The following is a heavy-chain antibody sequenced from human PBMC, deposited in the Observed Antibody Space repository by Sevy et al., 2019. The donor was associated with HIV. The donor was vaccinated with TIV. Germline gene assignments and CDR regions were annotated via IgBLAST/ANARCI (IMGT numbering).Heavy chain of an antibody. J-gene: IGHJ5*02. CDR1: GGSISSSSYY. D-gene: IGHD3-10*01. CDR3: ARLRRGTMVRGVGWFDP. Sequence: SETLSLTCTVSGGSISSSSYYWGWIRQPPGKGLEWIGSIYYSGSTYYNPSLKSRVTISVDTSKNQFSLKLSSVTAAGTAVYYCARLRRGTMVRGVGWFDPWGQGTLVTVSS. V-gene: IGHV4-39*01. CDR2: IYYSGST.